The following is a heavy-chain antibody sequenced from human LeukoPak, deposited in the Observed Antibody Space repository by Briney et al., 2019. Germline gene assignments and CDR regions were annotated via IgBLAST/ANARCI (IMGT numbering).Heavy chain of an antibody. CDR1: GGSFSGYY. V-gene: IGHV4-34*01. Sequence: SETLSLTCAVYGGSFSGYYWSWIRQPPGKGLEWIGEINHSGSTNYNPSLKSRVTISVDTSKNQFSLKLSSVTAADTAVYYCARYVKTYYYGSGSYSDYYYYMDVWGKGPRSPSP. CDR3: ARYVKTYYYGSGSYSDYYYYMDV. D-gene: IGHD3-10*01. CDR2: INHSGST. J-gene: IGHJ6*03.